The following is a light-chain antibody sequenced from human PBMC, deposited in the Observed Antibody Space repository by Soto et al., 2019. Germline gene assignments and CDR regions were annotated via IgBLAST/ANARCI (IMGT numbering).Light chain of an antibody. Sequence: DIQMTQSPSSLSASVGDRVTITCRASQNIGRFLNWHQQKPGKAPNLLIYDASNLESGVPSRFSGSGSGTENSLTITSLQPDDFATYYCQQYSSYATSTFGQGTKVDIK. V-gene: IGKV1-5*01. J-gene: IGKJ1*01. CDR3: QQYSSYATST. CDR1: QNIGRF. CDR2: DAS.